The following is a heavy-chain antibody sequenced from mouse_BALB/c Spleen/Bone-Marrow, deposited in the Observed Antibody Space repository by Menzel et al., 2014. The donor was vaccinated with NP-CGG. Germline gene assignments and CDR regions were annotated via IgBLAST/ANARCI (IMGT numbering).Heavy chain of an antibody. CDR1: GYSFTGYF. CDR3: AREGGYYYGSSPYFDV. J-gene: IGHJ1*01. V-gene: IGHV1-20*02. CDR2: INPYNGDT. D-gene: IGHD1-1*01. Sequence: DVKLVESGPELVKPGASVKISCKASGYSFTGYFMNWVMQSHGKSLEWIGRINPYNGDTFYNQKFKGKATLTVDISSSTAHMELRSLASEDSAVYYCAREGGYYYGSSPYFDVWGAGTTVTVSS.